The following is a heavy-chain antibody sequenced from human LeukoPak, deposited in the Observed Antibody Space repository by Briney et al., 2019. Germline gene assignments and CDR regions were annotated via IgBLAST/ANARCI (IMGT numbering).Heavy chain of an antibody. CDR1: GGSISSYY. Sequence: SETLSLTCTVSGGSISSYYWSWIRQPPGKGLEWIGYIYDSGSTDYNPSLKSRVTISADTSKNQFSLKLSSVTAADTAVYYCARSLAYYDSSGYYGFYFDYWGQGTLVTVSS. J-gene: IGHJ4*02. CDR3: ARSLAYYDSSGYYGFYFDY. D-gene: IGHD3-22*01. V-gene: IGHV4-59*12. CDR2: IYDSGST.